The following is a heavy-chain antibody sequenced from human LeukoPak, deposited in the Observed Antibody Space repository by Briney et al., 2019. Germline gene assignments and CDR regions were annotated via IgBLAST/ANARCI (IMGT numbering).Heavy chain of an antibody. CDR2: ISASGTGT. CDR3: AKSRVSTNVATFDY. CDR1: GFTFSTYP. J-gene: IGHJ4*02. D-gene: IGHD5/OR15-5a*01. V-gene: IGHV3-23*01. Sequence: GGSLRLSCAASGFTFSTYPMGWVRQTPGKGLEWVSGISASGTGTYYAGSVKGRFTISRDNSKNMVYLQMDNLRADDTAMFYCAKSRVSTNVATFDYWGQGALVTVSS.